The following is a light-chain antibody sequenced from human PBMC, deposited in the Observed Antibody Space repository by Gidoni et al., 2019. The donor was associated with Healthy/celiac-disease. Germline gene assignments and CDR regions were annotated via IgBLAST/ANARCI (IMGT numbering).Light chain of an antibody. CDR2: GAS. Sequence: EIVMTQPPATLSVSPRERATLSCSASQSVSSNLAWYQQKPGPAPRLLIYGASTRATGSPARFSGSGSGTEFTLTISSLQSEDFAVYYCQQYNNWTPWTFGQGTKVEIK. J-gene: IGKJ1*01. CDR1: QSVSSN. V-gene: IGKV3-15*01. CDR3: QQYNNWTPWT.